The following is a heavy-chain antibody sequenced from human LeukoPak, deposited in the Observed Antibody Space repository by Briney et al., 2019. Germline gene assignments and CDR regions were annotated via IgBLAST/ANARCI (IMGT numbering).Heavy chain of an antibody. J-gene: IGHJ4*02. CDR1: GYTFTGYY. D-gene: IGHD6-19*01. Sequence: GASVKVSCKASGYTFTGYYMHWVRQAPGQGLEWIGWINPNSGGTNYAQKFQGRVTMTRDTSISTAYMELSRLRSDDTAVYYCARVLTYSSGWYVYWGQGTLVTVSS. CDR3: ARVLTYSSGWYVY. V-gene: IGHV1-2*02. CDR2: INPNSGGT.